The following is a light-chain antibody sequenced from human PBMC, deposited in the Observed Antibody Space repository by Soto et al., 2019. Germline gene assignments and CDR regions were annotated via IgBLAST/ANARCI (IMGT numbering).Light chain of an antibody. CDR3: QPRTNWPRSFT. V-gene: IGKV3-11*01. CDR2: DTS. J-gene: IGKJ3*01. Sequence: PGERATLSCRASQSVSSYLAWYQQKPGQAPRLLIYDTSKRATGIPARFSGSGSGTDFTLTISSLEPEDFAVYYCQPRTNWPRSFTFGPGTKVASK. CDR1: QSVSSY.